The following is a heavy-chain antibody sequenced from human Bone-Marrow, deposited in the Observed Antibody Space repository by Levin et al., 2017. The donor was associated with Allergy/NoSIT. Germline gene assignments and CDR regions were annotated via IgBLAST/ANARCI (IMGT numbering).Heavy chain of an antibody. Sequence: GESLTISCAASGFTFSSYGMHWVRQAPGKGLEWVAVISYDGSNKYYADSVKGRFTISRDNSKNTLYLQMNSLRAEDTAVYYCAKDPYYYDSSGYYHDYWGQGTLVTVSS. J-gene: IGHJ4*02. CDR3: AKDPYYYDSSGYYHDY. CDR2: ISYDGSNK. V-gene: IGHV3-30*18. D-gene: IGHD3-22*01. CDR1: GFTFSSYG.